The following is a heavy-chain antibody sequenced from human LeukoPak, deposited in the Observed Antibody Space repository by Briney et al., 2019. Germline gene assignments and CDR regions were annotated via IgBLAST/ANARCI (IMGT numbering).Heavy chain of an antibody. CDR3: TEFYFDRSGYADY. J-gene: IGHJ4*02. Sequence: SETLFLTCTVSGGSISSSSYYWGWIRQPPGKGLEWIGSIYYSGSTYYNPSLKSRVTISVDTSKNQFSLKLSSVTAADTAVYYCTEFYFDRSGYADYWGQGTLVTVSS. V-gene: IGHV4-39*01. CDR2: IYYSGST. CDR1: GGSISSSSYY. D-gene: IGHD3-22*01.